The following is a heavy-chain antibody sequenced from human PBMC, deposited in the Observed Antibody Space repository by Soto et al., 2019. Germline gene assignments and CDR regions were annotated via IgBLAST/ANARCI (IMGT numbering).Heavy chain of an antibody. Sequence: QVQLVESGGGVVQPGRSLRLSCAASGFTFSSCAMHWVRQAPGKGLEWVALISYDGSNKYYADSVKGRFTISRDNSKKTXXLQMKSLRAEDTAVYYCARDKRDLRFLEWSYYFDYWGQGTLVTVSS. CDR2: ISYDGSNK. V-gene: IGHV3-30-3*01. CDR1: GFTFSSCA. J-gene: IGHJ4*02. D-gene: IGHD3-3*01. CDR3: ARDKRDLRFLEWSYYFDY.